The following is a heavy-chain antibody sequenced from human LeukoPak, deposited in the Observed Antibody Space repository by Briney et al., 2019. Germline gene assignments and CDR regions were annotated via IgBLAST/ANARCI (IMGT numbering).Heavy chain of an antibody. CDR3: AKDTAQGYTYGTIEQDY. Sequence: GGSLRLSCAASGVAFSTYAMSWVRQAPGKGLEWVSVVSESGEITHYADSVKGRFTISRDNSKNTVYLQMNSLRAEDSAVYYCAKDTAQGYTYGTIEQDYWGQGTRVTVSS. V-gene: IGHV3-23*01. CDR2: VSESGEIT. D-gene: IGHD5-18*01. J-gene: IGHJ4*02. CDR1: GVAFSTYA.